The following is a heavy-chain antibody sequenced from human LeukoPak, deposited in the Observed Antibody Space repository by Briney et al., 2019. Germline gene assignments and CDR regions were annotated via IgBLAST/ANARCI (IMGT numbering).Heavy chain of an antibody. D-gene: IGHD3-22*01. CDR1: GFTLNNYG. J-gene: IGHJ1*01. CDR3: ARGEYYDSSGYSQYFQH. CDR2: IWFDGSYK. Sequence: PGRSLRLSCAASGFTLNNYGMHWVRQAPGKGLEWVAIIWFDGSYKYYADSVKGRFTISRDNSKNTLYLQMNSLRAEDTAVYYCARGEYYDSSGYSQYFQHWGQGTLVTVSS. V-gene: IGHV3-33*01.